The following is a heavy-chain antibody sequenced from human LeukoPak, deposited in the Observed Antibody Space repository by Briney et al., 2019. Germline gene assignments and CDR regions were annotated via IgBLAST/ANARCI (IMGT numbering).Heavy chain of an antibody. CDR2: ISSSSSYI. V-gene: IGHV3-21*01. CDR1: GFTFSSYG. J-gene: IGHJ6*03. D-gene: IGHD5-12*01. Sequence: GGSLRLSCAASGFTFSSYGMHWVRQAPGKGLEWVSSISSSSSYIYYADSVKGRFTISRDNAKNSLYLQMNSLRAEDTAVYYCARGSIRWLRLIPYYMDVWGKGTTVTVSS. CDR3: ARGSIRWLRLIPYYMDV.